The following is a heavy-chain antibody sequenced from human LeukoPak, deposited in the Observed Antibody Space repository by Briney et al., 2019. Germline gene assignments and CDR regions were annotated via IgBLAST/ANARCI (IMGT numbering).Heavy chain of an antibody. V-gene: IGHV1-2*02. CDR1: GYTFTGYY. CDR3: ASLYSGSYPSTDAFDI. D-gene: IGHD1-26*01. J-gene: IGHJ3*02. CDR2: INPNSGGT. Sequence: ASVKVSCKASGYTFTGYYMHWVRQAPGQGLEWMGWINPNSGGTNYAQKFQGRVTMTRGTSTSTVYMELSSLRSEDTAVYYCASLYSGSYPSTDAFDIWGQGTMVTVSS.